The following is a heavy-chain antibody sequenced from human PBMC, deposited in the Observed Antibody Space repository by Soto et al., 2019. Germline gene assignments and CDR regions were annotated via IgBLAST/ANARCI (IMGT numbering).Heavy chain of an antibody. CDR3: ARDPNIVLVPAALRSYYYYYGMDV. Sequence: PGGSLRLSCAASGVTFSSYSMNWVRQAPGKGLEWVSYISSSSSTIYYADSVKGRFTISRDNAKNSLYLQMNSLRAEDTAVYYCARDPNIVLVPAALRSYYYYYGMDVWGQGTTVTVSS. D-gene: IGHD2-2*01. J-gene: IGHJ6*02. CDR1: GVTFSSYS. CDR2: ISSSSSTI. V-gene: IGHV3-48*04.